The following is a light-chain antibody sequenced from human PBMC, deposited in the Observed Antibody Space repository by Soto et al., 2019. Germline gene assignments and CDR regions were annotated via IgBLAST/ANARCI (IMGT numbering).Light chain of an antibody. CDR2: DAS. J-gene: IGKJ4*01. V-gene: IGKV3-20*01. Sequence: EVVLTQSPATLSVSPGERATLSCRASQTVRDNYLAWYQQKPGQAPSVLIDDASSRATGIPDRFSGGGAGTDFTLTISRLEPEDFAVYYCQQFSSYPRTFGGGTKVDIK. CDR1: QTVRDNY. CDR3: QQFSSYPRT.